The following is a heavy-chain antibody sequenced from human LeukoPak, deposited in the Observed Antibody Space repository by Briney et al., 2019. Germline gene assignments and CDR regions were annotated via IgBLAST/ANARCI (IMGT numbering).Heavy chain of an antibody. CDR3: ARTAPSWGCSSTSCYIPFDY. D-gene: IGHD2-2*02. CDR1: GYTFTGYY. J-gene: IGHJ4*02. V-gene: IGHV1-2*02. Sequence: GASVKVSCKASGYTFTGYYMHWVRQAPGQGLEWMGWINPNSGGTNYAQKFQGRVTMTRDTSISTAYMELSRLRSDDTAVYYCARTAPSWGCSSTSCYIPFDYWGQGTLVTVSS. CDR2: INPNSGGT.